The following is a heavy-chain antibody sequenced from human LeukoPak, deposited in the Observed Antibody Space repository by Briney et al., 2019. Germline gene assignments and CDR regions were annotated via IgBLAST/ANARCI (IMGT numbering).Heavy chain of an antibody. CDR3: ARDAYYDSRGAGGAFDI. Sequence: GGSLRLSCAASGFTFSSYWMSWVRQAPGKGLEWVANIKQDGSEKYYVDSVKGRFTISRDNAKNSLYLQMNSLRAEDTAVYYCARDAYYDSRGAGGAFDIWGQGTMVTVSS. CDR1: GFTFSSYW. CDR2: IKQDGSEK. J-gene: IGHJ3*02. V-gene: IGHV3-7*01. D-gene: IGHD3-22*01.